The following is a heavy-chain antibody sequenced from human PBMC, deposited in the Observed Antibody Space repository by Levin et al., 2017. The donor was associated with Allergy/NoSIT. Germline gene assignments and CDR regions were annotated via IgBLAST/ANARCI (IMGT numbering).Heavy chain of an antibody. J-gene: IGHJ5*02. CDR3: TRGLGGDDYGDYVAYWFDP. Sequence: LSLTCAASGFTFSGSAMHWVRQASGKGLEWVGRIRSKANSYATAYAASVKGRFTISRDDSKNTAYLQMNSLKTEDTAVYYCTRGLGGDDYGDYVAYWFDPWGQGTLVTVSS. CDR2: IRSKANSYAT. D-gene: IGHD4-17*01. CDR1: GFTFSGSA. V-gene: IGHV3-73*01.